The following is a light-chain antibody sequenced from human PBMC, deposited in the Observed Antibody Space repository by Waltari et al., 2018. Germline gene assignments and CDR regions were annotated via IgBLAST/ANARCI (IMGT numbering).Light chain of an antibody. V-gene: IGKV3-15*01. Sequence: DIVMTQSPATPSVSPGETATLSFRASQSTGSNVAWYQHKPGQTPRFLIYCASTRAPGIPVRFSGSGSGTEFTLTISSLQSADFAVYFCQQYNNWPETFGQGTKVEIK. CDR2: CAS. CDR1: QSTGSN. J-gene: IGKJ1*01. CDR3: QQYNNWPET.